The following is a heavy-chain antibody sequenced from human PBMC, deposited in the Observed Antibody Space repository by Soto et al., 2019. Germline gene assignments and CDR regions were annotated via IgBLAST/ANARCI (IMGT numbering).Heavy chain of an antibody. V-gene: IGHV1-18*01. CDR2: ISVYNGNT. CDR1: GYTFATYG. CDR3: ARLWSGYYKTYYFDY. Sequence: GASVKVSCKASGYTFATYGITWVRQAPGQGLEWMGWISVYNGNTNYAQKLQGRVTMTTDTSTSTAYMELRSLRFDDTAVYYCARLWSGYYKTYYFDYWGQGTLVTVSS. D-gene: IGHD3-3*01. J-gene: IGHJ4*02.